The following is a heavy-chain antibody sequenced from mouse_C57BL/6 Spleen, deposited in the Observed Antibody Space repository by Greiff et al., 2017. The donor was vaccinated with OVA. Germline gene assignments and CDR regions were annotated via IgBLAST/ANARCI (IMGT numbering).Heavy chain of an antibody. CDR2: IDPSDSYT. CDR3: ARSGGERFAY. D-gene: IGHD2-13*01. Sequence: HVQLQPPWAELVMPGASVKLSCKASGYTFTSYWMHWVKQRPGQGLEWIGEIDPSDSYTNYNPKFKGKSTLTVDKSSSTAYMQLSSLTSKEAAVYYCARSGGERFAYWGQGTLVTVSA. J-gene: IGHJ3*01. CDR1: GYTFTSYW. V-gene: IGHV1-69*01.